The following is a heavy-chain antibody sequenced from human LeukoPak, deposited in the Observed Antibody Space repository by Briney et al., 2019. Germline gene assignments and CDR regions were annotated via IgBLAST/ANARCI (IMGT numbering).Heavy chain of an antibody. CDR2: INHSGST. CDR1: GGSFSGYY. V-gene: IGHV4-34*01. CDR3: AREGFCTNGVCLPPPSAFWFDP. J-gene: IGHJ5*02. Sequence: SETLSLTCAVYGGSFSGYYWSWIRQPPGKGREWIGEINHSGSTNYNPSLKCRVTISVDTSKNQFSLKLSSVTAADTAVYYCAREGFCTNGVCLPPPSAFWFDPWGQGTLVTVSS. D-gene: IGHD2-8*01.